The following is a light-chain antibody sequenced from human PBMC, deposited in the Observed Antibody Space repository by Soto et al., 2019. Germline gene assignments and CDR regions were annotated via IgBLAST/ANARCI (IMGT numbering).Light chain of an antibody. J-gene: IGKJ1*01. Sequence: DIQMTQSPSTLSASVGDRATITCRASQTISNWLAWYQQKPGKAPKLLIYDASSLESGVPSRFSGSGSGTEFTLTISSLQPDDFATYYCQQYNSYWRTFGQGTKVDI. V-gene: IGKV1-5*01. CDR1: QTISNW. CDR2: DAS. CDR3: QQYNSYWRT.